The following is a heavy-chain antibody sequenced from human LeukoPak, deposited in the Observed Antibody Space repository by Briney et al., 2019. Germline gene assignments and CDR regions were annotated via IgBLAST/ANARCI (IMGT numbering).Heavy chain of an antibody. D-gene: IGHD3-10*01. CDR3: ARDRRKMYYYGSGTYYYYYYGMDV. CDR2: ISSNGGSS. CDR1: GFTFSAYA. V-gene: IGHV3-64*04. J-gene: IGHJ6*02. Sequence: PGGSLRLSCSASGFTFSAYAMYWVRQAPGKGLEYVSGISSNGGSSFYADSVKGRFTISRDNSKNTLYLQMNSLRAEDTAVYYCARDRRKMYYYGSGTYYYYYYGMDVWGQGTTVTVSS.